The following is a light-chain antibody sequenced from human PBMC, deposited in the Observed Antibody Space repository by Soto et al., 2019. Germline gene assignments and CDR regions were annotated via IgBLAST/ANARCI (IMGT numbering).Light chain of an antibody. Sequence: QSALTQPPSASGSPGQSVTISCAGTSSDVGGYNYVSWYQQYPGKVPKLMIYEVSERPSGVPDRFSGSKSGNTAFLTVSGLEDEEEAYYYCLSYADTAYVFGTGTKLTVL. J-gene: IGLJ1*01. CDR2: EVS. V-gene: IGLV2-8*01. CDR3: LSYADTAYV. CDR1: SSDVGGYNY.